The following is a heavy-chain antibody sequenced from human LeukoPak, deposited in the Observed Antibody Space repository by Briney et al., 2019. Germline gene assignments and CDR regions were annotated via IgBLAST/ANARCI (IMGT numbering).Heavy chain of an antibody. CDR1: GFSLSTSGVG. V-gene: IGHV2-5*02. Sequence: SGPTLVNPTQTLTLTCTFSGFSLSTSGVGVGWIRQPPGKALEWLALIYWDDDKRYSPSLKSRLIITKDTSKNQVVLTMTNMDAVDTATYYCAHSPLTGTGGWGQGTLFTVSS. CDR3: AHSPLTGTGG. J-gene: IGHJ4*02. CDR2: IYWDDDK. D-gene: IGHD1-20*01.